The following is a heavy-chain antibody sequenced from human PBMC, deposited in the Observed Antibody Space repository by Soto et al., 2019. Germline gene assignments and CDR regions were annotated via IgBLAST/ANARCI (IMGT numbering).Heavy chain of an antibody. Sequence: AASGFTISSHAMHWVRQTPGKGLEWLSIISNNGNDKYSADSMKGRFTIFRDNSKNALYLEMNSLRAEDTAVYYCAKDSGRGSADYYFDCWGQGTLVTVSS. J-gene: IGHJ4*02. D-gene: IGHD2-15*01. CDR1: GFTISSHA. CDR3: AKDSGRGSADYYFDC. CDR2: ISNNGNDK. V-gene: IGHV3-30*04.